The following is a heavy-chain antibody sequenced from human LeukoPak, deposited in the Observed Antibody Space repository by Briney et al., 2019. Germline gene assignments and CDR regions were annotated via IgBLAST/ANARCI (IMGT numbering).Heavy chain of an antibody. J-gene: IGHJ1*01. CDR3: ARGLAVLREPLPKYFQH. CDR1: GFTFSSYG. D-gene: IGHD1-26*01. V-gene: IGHV3-30*03. CDR2: ISYDGSNK. Sequence: GGSLRLSCAASGFTFSSYGMHWVRQAPGKGLEWVAVISYDGSNKYYADSVKGRFTISRDNSKNTLYLQMNSLRAEDTAVYYCARGLAVLREPLPKYFQHWGQGTLVTVSS.